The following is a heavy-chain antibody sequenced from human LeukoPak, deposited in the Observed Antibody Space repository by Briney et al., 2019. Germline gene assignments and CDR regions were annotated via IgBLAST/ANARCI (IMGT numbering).Heavy chain of an antibody. CDR2: IIPIPGIA. CDR3: ARERCSSTSCYRPYYYMDV. D-gene: IGHD2-2*02. J-gene: IGHJ6*03. CDR1: GGTFSSYT. Sequence: SVKVSCKASGGTFSSYTISWVRQAPGQGLEWMGRIIPIPGIANYAQKFQGRVTITADKSTSTAYMELSSLRSEDTAVYYCARERCSSTSCYRPYYYMDVWGKGTTVTVSS. V-gene: IGHV1-69*04.